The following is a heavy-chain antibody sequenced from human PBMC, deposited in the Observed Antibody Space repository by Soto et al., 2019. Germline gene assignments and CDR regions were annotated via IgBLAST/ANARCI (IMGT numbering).Heavy chain of an antibody. V-gene: IGHV1-69*06. CDR2: LIPLFGTT. D-gene: IGHD7-27*01. CDR3: ARGPNWGYRFDS. CDR1: GGTFSGHA. J-gene: IGHJ4*02. Sequence: QVQLVQSGAEVKKPGSSVKVSCEASGGTFSGHAISWVRQAPGQGPEWMGGLIPLFGTTQHAQNFQDRLTITADKSTSTAYMELSSLRFEDTSIYYCARGPNWGYRFDSWGQGTLVTVSS.